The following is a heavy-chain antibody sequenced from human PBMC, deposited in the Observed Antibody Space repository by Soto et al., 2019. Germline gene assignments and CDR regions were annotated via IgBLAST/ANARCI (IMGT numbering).Heavy chain of an antibody. CDR3: ARELHGGSYGMDV. CDR1: GFTFSNYD. V-gene: IGHV3-13*01. Sequence: EVQLVESGGGLVQPGGSLRLSCAASGFTFSNYDMHWVRQVTGKGLEWVSGITTAGDTYYAGSVKGRFTISREKAKNSLCLQMNSLSAGDTAVYYCARELHGGSYGMDVWGQGTTVTVSS. J-gene: IGHJ6*02. CDR2: ITTAGDT.